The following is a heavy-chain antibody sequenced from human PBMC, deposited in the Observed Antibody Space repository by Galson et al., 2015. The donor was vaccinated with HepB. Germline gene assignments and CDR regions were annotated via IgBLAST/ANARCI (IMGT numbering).Heavy chain of an antibody. J-gene: IGHJ4*02. CDR2: ISYDGSNK. CDR3: ARAAGIAVAGLDY. D-gene: IGHD6-19*01. Sequence: SLRLSCAASGFTFSSYAMHWVRQAPGKGLEWVAVISYDGSNKYYADSVKGRFTISRDNSKNTLYLQMNSLRAEDTAVYYCARAAGIAVAGLDYWGQGTLVTVSS. CDR1: GFTFSSYA. V-gene: IGHV3-30*04.